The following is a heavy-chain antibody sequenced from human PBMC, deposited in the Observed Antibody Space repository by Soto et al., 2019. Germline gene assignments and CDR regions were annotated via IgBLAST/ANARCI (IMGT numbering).Heavy chain of an antibody. CDR1: GYSFTSYW. CDR3: ARLQAAAGDNDLTSDY. Sequence: PGESLKISCKGSGYSFTSYWIGWVRQMPGKGLEWMGIIYPGDSDTRYSPSFQGQVTISADKSISTAYLQWSSLKASDTAMYYCARLQAAAGDNDLTSDYWGQGTLVTLSS. J-gene: IGHJ4*02. V-gene: IGHV5-51*01. D-gene: IGHD6-13*01. CDR2: IYPGDSDT.